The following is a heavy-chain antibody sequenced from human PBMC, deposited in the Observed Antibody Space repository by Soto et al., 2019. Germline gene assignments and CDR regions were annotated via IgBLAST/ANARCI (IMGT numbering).Heavy chain of an antibody. D-gene: IGHD6-19*01. CDR3: ARSAGWYAIHS. CDR2: VFHTGTT. J-gene: IGHJ4*02. Sequence: QVQLQESGPGLVKPSGTLSLTCAVSGDSVMSPYWWCWVRQPPGKGLEWIGEVFHTGTTSYNPSLRRRVTISMDTSINQFSLDLSYVTAADTAVYYCARSAGWYAIHSWGPGTLVSVSS. V-gene: IGHV4-4*02. CDR1: GDSVMSPYW.